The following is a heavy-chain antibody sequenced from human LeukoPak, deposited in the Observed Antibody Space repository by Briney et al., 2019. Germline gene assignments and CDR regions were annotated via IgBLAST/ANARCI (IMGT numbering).Heavy chain of an antibody. CDR3: AGIGYSSSSFYYGMDV. V-gene: IGHV1-18*01. CDR1: GYTFTSFG. Sequence: ASVKVSCKASGYTFTSFGLSWLRQAPGQGFEWMGWISTYNGNTNYAQKLQGRVTMTTDTSTSTAYMELRSLRSDDTAGYYCAGIGYSSSSFYYGMDVWGQGTTVTVSS. D-gene: IGHD6-6*01. CDR2: ISTYNGNT. J-gene: IGHJ6*02.